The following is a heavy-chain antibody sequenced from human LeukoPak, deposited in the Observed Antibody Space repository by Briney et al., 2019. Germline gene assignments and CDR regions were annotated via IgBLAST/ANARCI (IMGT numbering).Heavy chain of an antibody. J-gene: IGHJ4*02. CDR3: AKKTPGTYPFDS. D-gene: IGHD6-13*01. CDR1: GFTFSTSA. CDR2: CGTDGDT. Sequence: GGSLRLSCAASGFTFSTSALNWVRQAPGKGPEWVSACGTDGDTYYADSVKGRFTISRDNSRHTLYLQMTGLRAEDTAVYYCAKKTPGTYPFDSWGQGTLVSVSP. V-gene: IGHV3-23*01.